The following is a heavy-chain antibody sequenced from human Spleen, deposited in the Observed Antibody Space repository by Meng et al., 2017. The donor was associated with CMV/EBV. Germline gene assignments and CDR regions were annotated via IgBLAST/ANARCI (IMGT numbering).Heavy chain of an antibody. J-gene: IGHJ4*02. D-gene: IGHD2-15*01. Sequence: SETLSLTCTVSGGSISHYYWSWIRQPPGEGLEWIGYIYNSGSTNYNPSLKSRVTISVDTSKNQFSLKLSSVTAADTAVYYCARDSCSGGICYSYFDYWGQGTQVTVSS. CDR2: IYNSGST. CDR1: GGSISHYY. V-gene: IGHV4-59*01. CDR3: ARDSCSGGICYSYFDY.